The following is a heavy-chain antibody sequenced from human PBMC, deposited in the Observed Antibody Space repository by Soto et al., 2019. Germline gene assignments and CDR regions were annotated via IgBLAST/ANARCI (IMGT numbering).Heavy chain of an antibody. CDR2: ISAYNGNT. Sequence: QVPLVQSGAEVTKPGAAVKVSCKASGYTFTSYGISWVRQAPGQGLEWMCWISAYNGNTNYAQKLQVSVTIITDAGTRAASMELRSLRSDDTDVYYCERETDTVTTPFVYCCQGTLVTVSS. CDR1: GYTFTSYG. CDR3: ERETDTVTTPFVY. D-gene: IGHD4-17*01. V-gene: IGHV1-18*04. J-gene: IGHJ4*02.